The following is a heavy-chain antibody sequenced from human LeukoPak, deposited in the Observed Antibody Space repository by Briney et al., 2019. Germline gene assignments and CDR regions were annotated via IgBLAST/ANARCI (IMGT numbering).Heavy chain of an antibody. CDR2: ISGSGGRT. CDR1: GFIFSTYA. D-gene: IGHD4-17*01. CDR3: AKDLMTYGDRDDYFDY. J-gene: IGHJ4*02. Sequence: PGGSLRLSGAAAGFIFSTYAMSWVRQAPGKGLEWVLGISGSGGRTYYPDSVKGRFTISRDNSKNTLYLQKNSLRAEDTAVYYCAKDLMTYGDRDDYFDYWGQGTLVTVSS. V-gene: IGHV3-23*01.